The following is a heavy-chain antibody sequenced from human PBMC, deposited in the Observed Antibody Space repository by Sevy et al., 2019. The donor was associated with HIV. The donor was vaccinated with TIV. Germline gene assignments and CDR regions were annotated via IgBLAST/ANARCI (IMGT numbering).Heavy chain of an antibody. CDR2: INHSGST. V-gene: IGHV4-34*01. J-gene: IGHJ6*03. CDR3: ARGRLAAAGYHYYYMDV. Sequence: SETLSLTCAVYGGSFSGYYWSWIRQPPGKGLEWIGEINHSGSTNYNPSLKSRVTISVDTSKNQFSLKLSSVTAADTAVYYCARGRLAAAGYHYYYMDVRGKGTTVTVSS. CDR1: GGSFSGYY. D-gene: IGHD6-13*01.